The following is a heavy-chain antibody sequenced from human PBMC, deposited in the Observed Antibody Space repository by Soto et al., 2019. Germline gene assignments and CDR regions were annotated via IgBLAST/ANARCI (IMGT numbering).Heavy chain of an antibody. CDR1: GFTVSSNY. J-gene: IGHJ4*02. V-gene: IGHV3-53*01. CDR2: IYSGGST. D-gene: IGHD3-10*01. CDR3: ARDSGLRGSDY. Sequence: GGSLRLSCGASGFTVSSNYMSWVRQAPGKGLEWVSVIYSGGSTYYADSVKGRFTISRDNSKNTLYLQMNSLRAEDAAVYYCARDSGLRGSDYWGQGTLVTVSS.